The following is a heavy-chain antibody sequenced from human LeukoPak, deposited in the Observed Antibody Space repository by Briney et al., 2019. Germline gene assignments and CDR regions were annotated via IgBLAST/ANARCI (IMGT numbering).Heavy chain of an antibody. CDR1: GFTFSSYG. CDR3: ARSAPITMIVVVTPGYYMDV. D-gene: IGHD3-22*01. Sequence: GRSLRLSCAASGFTFSSYGMHWVRQAPGKGLEWVAVISYDGNNKYYADSVKGRFTISRDNSKNTLYLQMNSLRAEDTAVYYCARSAPITMIVVVTPGYYMDVWGKGTTVTVSS. CDR2: ISYDGNNK. V-gene: IGHV3-30*03. J-gene: IGHJ6*03.